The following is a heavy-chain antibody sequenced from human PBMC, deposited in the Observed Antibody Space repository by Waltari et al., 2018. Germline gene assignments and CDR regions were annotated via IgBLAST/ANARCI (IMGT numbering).Heavy chain of an antibody. CDR1: GVSINTYTYY. Sequence: QLKLQESGPGQVKASETLSLTCAVSGVSINTYTYYLGWIRQPPGRGLEWIGNIYDPGRTYYNPSLKSRLTISVDTPRNQFSLKLTSVNAADTAVYYCVGHPWDYSSLNLLDPWGPVTLVTVSS. V-gene: IGHV4-39*01. CDR3: VGHPWDYSSLNLLDP. CDR2: IYDPGRT. J-gene: IGHJ5*02. D-gene: IGHD4-4*01.